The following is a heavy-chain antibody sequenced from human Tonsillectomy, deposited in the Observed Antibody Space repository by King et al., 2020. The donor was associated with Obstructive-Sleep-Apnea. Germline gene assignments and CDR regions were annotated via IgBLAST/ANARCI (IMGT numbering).Heavy chain of an antibody. CDR1: GDSIRSYY. D-gene: IGHD3-22*01. V-gene: IGHV4-59*01. CDR2: IHYSGNT. Sequence: QVQLQESGPRLVKPSETLSLTCTVSGDSIRSYYWSWIRQPPGKGLEWIGYIHYSGNTNYNPYLKSRVTISVDTSEDHFSLNLRSVTAADTAVYYCAREGREYFDSSGFIGYYYGMDVWGQGTTVTVSS. J-gene: IGHJ6*01. CDR3: AREGREYFDSSGFIGYYYGMDV.